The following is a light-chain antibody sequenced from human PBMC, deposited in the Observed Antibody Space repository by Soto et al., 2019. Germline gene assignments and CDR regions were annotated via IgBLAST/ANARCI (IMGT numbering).Light chain of an antibody. Sequence: EIVLTQSPGTLSLSPGERATLSCRASQSVSSSYLAWYRQKPGQAPRLLIYGASTRATDIPDRFSGSGSGTDFTLTISRLEPEDFAVYYCQQYGTSPWTFGQGTKVEIK. CDR2: GAS. J-gene: IGKJ1*01. V-gene: IGKV3-20*01. CDR1: QSVSSSY. CDR3: QQYGTSPWT.